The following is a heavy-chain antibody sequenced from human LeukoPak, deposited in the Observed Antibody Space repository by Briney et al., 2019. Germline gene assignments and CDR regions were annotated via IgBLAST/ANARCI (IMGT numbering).Heavy chain of an antibody. D-gene: IGHD2/OR15-2a*01. CDR3: ARLSESPDY. V-gene: IGHV1-46*01. CDR1: GYTFTSYY. Sequence: GASVKVSCKASGYTFTSYYVHWVRQAPGQGLEWMGIIDPGGGTTTYAQRFQGRVTMTRDTSTSALYMELSSLRTEDTAVYYCARLSESPDYWGQGTLVTVSS. CDR2: IDPGGGTT. J-gene: IGHJ4*02.